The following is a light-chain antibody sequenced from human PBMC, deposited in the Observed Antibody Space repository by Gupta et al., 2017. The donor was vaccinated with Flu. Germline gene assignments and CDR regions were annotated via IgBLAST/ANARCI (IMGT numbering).Light chain of an antibody. Sequence: QSALPQPASVSGSPGQSITISCTGPSSDVGRSDYVSWYRQDPGKAPKLVIYDVSNRPSGVSSRFSGSKSGNTASLTISGLQAEDETDYYCSSYTSSSTFYVFGSGTKVTVL. CDR1: SSDVGRSDY. V-gene: IGLV2-14*01. CDR3: SSYTSSSTFYV. CDR2: DVS. J-gene: IGLJ1*01.